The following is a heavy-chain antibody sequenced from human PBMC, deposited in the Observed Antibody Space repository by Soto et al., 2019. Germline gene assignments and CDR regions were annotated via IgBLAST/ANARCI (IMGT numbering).Heavy chain of an antibody. Sequence: ASVKVSCKTSGYIFTAYSMHGVLQAAVRGRDGMGVVNPSGGSAHYAQSFEGRVTLTRDTSTSTFYMELSSLRSEDTAVYYCAREENCRGGTCYSEYFHHWGQGTLVTVSS. CDR1: GYIFTAYS. CDR2: VNPSGGSA. J-gene: IGHJ1*01. CDR3: AREENCRGGTCYSEYFHH. V-gene: IGHV1-46*01. D-gene: IGHD2-15*01.